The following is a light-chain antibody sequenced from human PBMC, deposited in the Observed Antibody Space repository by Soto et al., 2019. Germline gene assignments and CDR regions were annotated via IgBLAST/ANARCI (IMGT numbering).Light chain of an antibody. CDR1: QTVGSSV. CDR3: QHYGASPT. J-gene: IGKJ1*01. Sequence: EIVMTQSPVTLSGSPGERATLSCRASQTVGSSVLAWYQHKPGQAPRRRMYDTSTRASSIPDRLSGSGPGEDFPIPTSRLAPDDCAVYYCQHYGASPTFGQGTKVDIK. V-gene: IGKV3-20*01. CDR2: DTS.